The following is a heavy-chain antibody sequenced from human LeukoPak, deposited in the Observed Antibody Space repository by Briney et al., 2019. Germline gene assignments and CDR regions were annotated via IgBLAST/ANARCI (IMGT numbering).Heavy chain of an antibody. J-gene: IGHJ4*02. V-gene: IGHV4-39*01. D-gene: IGHD6-19*01. CDR1: GGSISSSSYY. CDR2: IYYSGST. Sequence: MASETLSLTCTVSGGSISSSSYYWGWIRQPPGKGLEWIGSIYYSGSTYYNPSLKSRVTISVDTSKNQFPLKLSSVTAADTAVYYCARAYSSGWFDYWGQGTLVTVSS. CDR3: ARAYSSGWFDY.